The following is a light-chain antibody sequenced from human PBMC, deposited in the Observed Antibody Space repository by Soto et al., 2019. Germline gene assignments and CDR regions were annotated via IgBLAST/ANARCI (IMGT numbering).Light chain of an antibody. CDR1: SSNIGAGYD. Sequence: VLTQPPSVSGAPGQRVTISCTGSSSNIGAGYDVHWYQQLPGTAPKLLIYGNSNRPSGVPDRFSGSKSGTSASLTITGLQAEDEADYYCQSYDSSLSALFGGGTKLTVL. CDR2: GNS. CDR3: QSYDSSLSAL. V-gene: IGLV1-40*01. J-gene: IGLJ3*02.